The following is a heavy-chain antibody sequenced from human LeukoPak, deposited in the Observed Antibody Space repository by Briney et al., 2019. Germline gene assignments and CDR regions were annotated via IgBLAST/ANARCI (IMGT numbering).Heavy chain of an antibody. CDR2: IYPDDSDT. Sequence: GESLKISCKGSGYTFSSYWIGWVRQMPGEGLEWMGIIYPDDSDTRYSPSFQGQLTISADKSISTAYLQWSSLKASDTAMYYCARLAYCSNDVCYSNYYYSMDVWGKGTTVTVSS. CDR3: ARLAYCSNDVCYSNYYYSMDV. V-gene: IGHV5-51*01. J-gene: IGHJ6*03. CDR1: GYTFSSYW. D-gene: IGHD2-8*01.